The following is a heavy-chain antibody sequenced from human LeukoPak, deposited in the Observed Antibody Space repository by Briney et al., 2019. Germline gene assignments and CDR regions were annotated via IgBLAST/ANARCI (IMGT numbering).Heavy chain of an antibody. CDR2: IKQDGSEK. J-gene: IGHJ4*02. CDR3: ARVGTEQLVQDYYFDY. CDR1: GFTFSSYW. D-gene: IGHD6-13*01. Sequence: GGSLRLSCAASGFTFSSYWMSWVRQAPGKGLEWVANIKQDGSEKYYVDSVKGRFTISRDNAKNSLYLQMNSLRAEDTAVYYCARVGTEQLVQDYYFDYWGQGTLVTVSS. V-gene: IGHV3-7*03.